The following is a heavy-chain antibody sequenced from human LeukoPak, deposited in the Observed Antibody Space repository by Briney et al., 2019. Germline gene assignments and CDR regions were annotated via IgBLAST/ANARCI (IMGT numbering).Heavy chain of an antibody. V-gene: IGHV3-23*01. CDR2: ISGSGGST. Sequence: PGGSLRLSCAASGFTFSSYAMSWVRQAPGKGLEWVSAISGSGGSTYYADSVKGRFTISRDNSKNTLYLQMNSLRAEDTAVYYCAKDPDYDFWSGYLGYFDYWGQGTLVTVSS. CDR3: AKDPDYDFWSGYLGYFDY. D-gene: IGHD3-3*01. CDR1: GFTFSSYA. J-gene: IGHJ4*02.